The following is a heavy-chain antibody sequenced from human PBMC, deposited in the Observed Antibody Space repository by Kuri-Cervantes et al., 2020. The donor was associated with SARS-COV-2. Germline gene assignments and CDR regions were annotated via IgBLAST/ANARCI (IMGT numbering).Heavy chain of an antibody. Sequence: SETLSLTCTVSGGSLGSGDYYWGWIRQPPGKGLEWIGSIYHSGSTYYNPSLKSRVTISVDTSKNQFSLKLSSVTAADAAVYYCAGNIVVVPAAIGNDAFDIWGQGTMVTVSS. J-gene: IGHJ3*02. CDR3: AGNIVVVPAAIGNDAFDI. D-gene: IGHD2-2*01. CDR1: GGSLGSGDYY. CDR2: IYHSGST. V-gene: IGHV4-39*07.